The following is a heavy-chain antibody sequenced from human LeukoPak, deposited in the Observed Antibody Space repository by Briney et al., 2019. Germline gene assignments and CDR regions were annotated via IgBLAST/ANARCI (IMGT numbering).Heavy chain of an antibody. CDR3: ARDSAAMARHYFDY. CDR2: ITWDGDST. Sequence: GGSLRLSCAASGFTFDDNTMHWVRQAPGKDLEWVSLITWDGDSTYYADSVKGRFTISRDNSKNTLYLQMNSLRAEDTAVYYCARDSAAMARHYFDYWGQGTLVTVSS. V-gene: IGHV3-43*01. D-gene: IGHD5-18*01. CDR1: GFTFDDNT. J-gene: IGHJ4*02.